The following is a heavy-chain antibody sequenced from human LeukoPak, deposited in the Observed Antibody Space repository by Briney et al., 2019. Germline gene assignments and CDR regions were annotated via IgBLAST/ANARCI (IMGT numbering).Heavy chain of an antibody. D-gene: IGHD4-17*01. V-gene: IGHV1-18*04. Sequence: GASVKVSCKASGYTFTYYGIIWVRQAPGQGLEWMGWISAYNGNTKYAQKFQGRVTLTTDTSTTTAYMELRSLISDDTAVYYCARGSTVTPQNWFDPWGQGTLVTVSS. CDR3: ARGSTVTPQNWFDP. J-gene: IGHJ5*02. CDR2: ISAYNGNT. CDR1: GYTFTYYG.